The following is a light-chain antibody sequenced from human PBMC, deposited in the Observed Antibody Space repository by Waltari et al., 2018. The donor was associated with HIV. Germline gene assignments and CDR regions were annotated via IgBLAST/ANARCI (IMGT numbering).Light chain of an antibody. CDR1: QSARSTH. Sequence: EMVLTQSSGTLSLSPGERATLSCRASQSARSTHLAWYQQKPGQPPRLLIYAASTRATGIPERFSGSGSGTDFTLAIRRLEPEDFAVYYCQQNMNSPRTFGQGTKVEI. J-gene: IGKJ1*01. CDR2: AAS. V-gene: IGKV3-20*01. CDR3: QQNMNSPRT.